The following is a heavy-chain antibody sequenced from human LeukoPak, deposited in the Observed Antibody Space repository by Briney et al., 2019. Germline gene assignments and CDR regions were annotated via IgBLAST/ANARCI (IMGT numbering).Heavy chain of an antibody. CDR2: INHSGST. D-gene: IGHD6-19*01. CDR1: GGSFSGYY. J-gene: IGHJ4*02. V-gene: IGHV4-34*01. Sequence: SETLSLTCAVYGGSFSGYYWSWIRQPPGKGLEWIGEINHSGSTNYNPSLKSRVTISVDTSKNQFSLKLSSVTAADTAVYYCAREVRRGSDYFDYWGQGTLVTVSS. CDR3: AREVRRGSDYFDY.